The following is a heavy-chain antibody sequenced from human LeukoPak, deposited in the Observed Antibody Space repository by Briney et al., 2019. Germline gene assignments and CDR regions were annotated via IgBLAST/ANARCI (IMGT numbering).Heavy chain of an antibody. CDR3: ARDGYFDWVYYCGMDV. Sequence: SVKVSCKASGGTFSSYAISWVRQAPGQGLEWMGRIIPILGIANYAQKLQGRVTMTTDTSTSTAYMELRSLRSDDTAVYYCARDGYFDWVYYCGMDVWGQGTTVTVSS. CDR1: GGTFSSYA. D-gene: IGHD3-9*01. V-gene: IGHV1-69*04. CDR2: IIPILGIA. J-gene: IGHJ6*02.